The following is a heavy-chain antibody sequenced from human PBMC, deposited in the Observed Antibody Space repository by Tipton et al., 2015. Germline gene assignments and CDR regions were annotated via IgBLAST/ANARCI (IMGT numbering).Heavy chain of an antibody. CDR1: GFTFNKYA. V-gene: IGHV3-33*08. Sequence: SLRLSCAASGFTFNKYAMHWVRQAPGKGLEWVAVIWYDGSNKYYADSVKGRFTISRDNSKNTLYLQMNSLRAEDTAVYYCACQDYDSLTRDYQTVDYWGQGTLVTVSS. CDR3: ACQDYDSLTRDYQTVDY. J-gene: IGHJ4*02. D-gene: IGHD3-9*01. CDR2: IWYDGSNK.